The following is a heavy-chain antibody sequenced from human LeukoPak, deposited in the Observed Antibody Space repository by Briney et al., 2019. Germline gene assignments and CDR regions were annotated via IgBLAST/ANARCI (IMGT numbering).Heavy chain of an antibody. CDR1: GGSISSYY. J-gene: IGHJ4*02. D-gene: IGHD3-3*01. CDR2: IYYSGST. Sequence: PSETLSLTCTVSGGSISSYYWSWIRQPPGKGLEWIGYIYYSGSTNYNPSLKSRVTISVDTSKNQFSLKLSSVTAADTAVYYCARHFGVWGLKTDFDYWGQGTLVTVSS. CDR3: ARHFGVWGLKTDFDY. V-gene: IGHV4-59*01.